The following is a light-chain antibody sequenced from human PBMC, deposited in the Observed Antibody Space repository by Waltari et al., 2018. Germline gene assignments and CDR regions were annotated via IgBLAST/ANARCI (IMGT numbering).Light chain of an antibody. CDR3: QQYGSSPQT. CDR1: QSVTFDY. V-gene: IGKV3-20*01. J-gene: IGKJ1*01. CDR2: GAS. Sequence: EIVLTQSPGTLSLSPGEGAALSCRASQSVTFDYLAWYQQKPGQAPRLLIYGASSRATGIPDRFSGSGSGTDFTLTISRLKPEDFAVYYCQQYGSSPQTFGQGTKVEIK.